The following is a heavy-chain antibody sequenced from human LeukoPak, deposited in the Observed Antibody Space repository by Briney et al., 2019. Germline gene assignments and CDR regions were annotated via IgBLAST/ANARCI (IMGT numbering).Heavy chain of an antibody. V-gene: IGHV3-43*01. J-gene: IGHJ6*04. CDR2: ISWDGGST. Sequence: GGSLRLSCAASGFTFDDYTMHWVRQAPGKGLEWVSLISWDGGSTYYADSVKGRFTISRDNSKNSLYLQMNSLRTEDTALYYCAKGGYSGYDESMDVWGKGTTVTVSS. CDR3: AKGGYSGYDESMDV. D-gene: IGHD5-12*01. CDR1: GFTFDDYT.